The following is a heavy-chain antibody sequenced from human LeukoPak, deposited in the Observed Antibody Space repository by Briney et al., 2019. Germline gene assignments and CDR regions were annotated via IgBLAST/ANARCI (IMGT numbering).Heavy chain of an antibody. CDR3: ARDRSAAPADY. J-gene: IGHJ4*02. D-gene: IGHD6-13*01. Sequence: SETLSLICTVSGGSITNNYWAWIRQPPGKGLEWIGYTHDSGNSNYNPSLRSRVTISIDTSKNQFTLKLTSVTAADTAVYYCARDRSAAPADYWGQGTLVTASS. CDR1: GGSITNNY. CDR2: THDSGNS. V-gene: IGHV4-59*13.